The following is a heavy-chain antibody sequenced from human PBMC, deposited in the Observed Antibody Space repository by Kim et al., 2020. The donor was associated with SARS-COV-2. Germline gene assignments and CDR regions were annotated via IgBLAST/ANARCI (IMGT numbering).Heavy chain of an antibody. CDR3: AKEPGSSWGYFFDY. J-gene: IGHJ4*02. V-gene: IGHV3-23*01. D-gene: IGHD6-13*01. CDR2: ISGSSRIT. Sequence: GGSLRLSCAASGLTFSSYAMSWVRQAPGKGLEWVAGISGSSRITDYADSAKGRFVISRDNSRNTLYLQMNSLTAGDTAVYYCAKEPGSSWGYFFDYWSRGTLVTVSS. CDR1: GLTFSSYA.